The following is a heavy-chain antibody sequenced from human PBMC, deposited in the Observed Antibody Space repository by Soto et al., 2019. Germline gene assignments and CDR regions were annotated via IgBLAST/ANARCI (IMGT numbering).Heavy chain of an antibody. Sequence: PGGSLRLSCAGSGLTLSDHYIDWVRQAPGKGLEWVGRSRDKPQGYSTAYAASVKGRFTTSRDESKNSAYLQMNSLKTEDTAVYYCVRATYFSDSSGYTRCPDYWGQGTLVTVSS. CDR3: VRATYFSDSSGYTRCPDY. J-gene: IGHJ4*02. CDR1: GLTLSDHY. D-gene: IGHD3-22*01. V-gene: IGHV3-72*01. CDR2: SRDKPQGYST.